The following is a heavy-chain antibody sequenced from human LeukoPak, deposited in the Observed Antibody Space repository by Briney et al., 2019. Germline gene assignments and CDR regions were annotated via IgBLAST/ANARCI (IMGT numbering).Heavy chain of an antibody. CDR1: GFTFSSYE. CDR3: ARDLLVGAHFDY. CDR2: ISSSGSTI. Sequence: GRSLRLSCAASGFTFSSYEMNWVRQAPGKGLEWVSCISSSGSTIYYADSVKGRFTISRDNAKNSLYLQMNSLRAEDTAVYYCARDLLVGAHFDYWGQGTLVTVSS. V-gene: IGHV3-48*03. J-gene: IGHJ4*02. D-gene: IGHD1-26*01.